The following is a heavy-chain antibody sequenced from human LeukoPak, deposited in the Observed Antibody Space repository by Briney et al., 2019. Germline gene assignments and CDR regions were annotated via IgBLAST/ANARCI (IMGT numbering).Heavy chain of an antibody. CDR1: GFTVSSNY. Sequence: PGGSLRLSCPASGFTVSSNYMSWVRQAPGKGLEWVSVIYSGGSTYYADSVKGRFTISRDNSKNTLYLQMNSLRAEDTAVYYCARADYDILTGYSDDNWFDPWGQGTLVTASS. D-gene: IGHD3-9*01. V-gene: IGHV3-66*02. CDR3: ARADYDILTGYSDDNWFDP. CDR2: IYSGGST. J-gene: IGHJ5*02.